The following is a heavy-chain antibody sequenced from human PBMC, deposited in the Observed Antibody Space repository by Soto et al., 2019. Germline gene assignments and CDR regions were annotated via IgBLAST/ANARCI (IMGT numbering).Heavy chain of an antibody. Sequence: QVQLQESGPGLVKPSETLSLTCTVSGGSISSYYWSWIRQPPGKGLEWIGYIYYSGSTNYNPSLKSRVTISVDTSKNQFSLKLSSVTAADTAVYYCARVKGRVVPAAMDHWGQGTLVTVSS. V-gene: IGHV4-59*01. CDR1: GGSISSYY. D-gene: IGHD2-2*01. J-gene: IGHJ4*02. CDR2: IYYSGST. CDR3: ARVKGRVVPAAMDH.